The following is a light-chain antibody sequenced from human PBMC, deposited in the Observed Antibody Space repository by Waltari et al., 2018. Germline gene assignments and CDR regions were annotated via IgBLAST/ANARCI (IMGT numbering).Light chain of an antibody. CDR2: GAS. CDR3: QHYHTWPPKT. CDR1: QSVTSN. J-gene: IGKJ1*01. Sequence: DIVMTQSPATLSVSPGERATLSCRASQSVTSNLAWYQHRPRQAPRLLIYGASTRPTGIPARFSGSGSGTEFTLTISGLQSDDFAVYYCQHYHTWPPKTFGQGTRVEIK. V-gene: IGKV3-15*01.